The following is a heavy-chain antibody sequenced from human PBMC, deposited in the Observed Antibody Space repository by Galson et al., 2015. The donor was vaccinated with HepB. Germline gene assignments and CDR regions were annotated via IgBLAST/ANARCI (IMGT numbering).Heavy chain of an antibody. V-gene: IGHV3-23*01. CDR3: AKASGQSLVIVIIPLYYFDS. D-gene: IGHD3-10*01. Sequence: SLRLSCAASGFTFSDYYMSWVRQAPGKGLEWVSGISETDDTTYYADSVKGRFTISRDNSKTMLYLQMNSLTAEDTDVYYCAKASGQSLVIVIIPLYYFDSWGQGTLVAVSA. J-gene: IGHJ4*02. CDR2: ISETDDTT. CDR1: GFTFSDYY.